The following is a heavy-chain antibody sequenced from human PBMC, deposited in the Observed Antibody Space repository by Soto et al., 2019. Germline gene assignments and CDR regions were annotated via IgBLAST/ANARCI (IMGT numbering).Heavy chain of an antibody. Sequence: RGSLRLSCASSIFTFITYEMNWVRQSPGNGLEWVSYISSSGYTVYYADSVKGRFTISRDNTRNSLYLQMNSLRDEDTALYYCVRYCSTTLCNGVATRTFDYWGQGTLVTVYS. CDR3: VRYCSTTLCNGVATRTFDY. D-gene: IGHD2-2*01. V-gene: IGHV3-48*03. CDR2: ISSSGYTV. J-gene: IGHJ4*02. CDR1: IFTFITYE.